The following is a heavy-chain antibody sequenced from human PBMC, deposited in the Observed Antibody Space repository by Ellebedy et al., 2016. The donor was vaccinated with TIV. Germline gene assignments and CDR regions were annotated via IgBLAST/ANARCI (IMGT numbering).Heavy chain of an antibody. D-gene: IGHD3-16*01. J-gene: IGHJ4*02. CDR1: GYTFTSYG. Sequence: AASVKVSCKASGYTFTSYGISWVRQAPGQGLEWMGWISAYNGDTNHAQKFQGRVTMTTDTSTSTAYMELRSLRSDDTAVYYCARGTLWTRTGDYWGQGTLVTVSS. CDR2: ISAYNGDT. V-gene: IGHV1-18*04. CDR3: ARGTLWTRTGDY.